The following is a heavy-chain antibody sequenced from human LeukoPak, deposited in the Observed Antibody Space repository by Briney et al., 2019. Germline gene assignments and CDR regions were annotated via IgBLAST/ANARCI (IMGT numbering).Heavy chain of an antibody. D-gene: IGHD6-13*01. J-gene: IGHJ6*02. CDR2: ISGSGGST. Sequence: GGSLRLSCAASGFTFSSYAMSWVRQAPGKGLEWVSAISGSGGSTYYADSVKGRFTISRDNSKNTLYLQMNSLRAEDTAVYYCAKSIAAAGNYYYYGMDVWGQGTTDTVSS. CDR3: AKSIAAAGNYYYYGMDV. CDR1: GFTFSSYA. V-gene: IGHV3-23*01.